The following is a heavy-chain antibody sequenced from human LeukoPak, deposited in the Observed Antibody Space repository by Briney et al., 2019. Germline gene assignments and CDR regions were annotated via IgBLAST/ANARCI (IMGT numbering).Heavy chain of an antibody. J-gene: IGHJ2*01. CDR1: GASISSYY. CDR2: ISYMGSS. V-gene: IGHV4-59*12. D-gene: IGHD1-1*01. Sequence: SETLSLTCTVSGASISSYYWSWDRPPPEKGLEWVGYISYMGSSNYNPSLKSRVTISVATSKNQFSLNLSSVTAADTAVHYCARAVGVGRGTYFDLWGRGTLVTVSS. CDR3: ARAVGVGRGTYFDL.